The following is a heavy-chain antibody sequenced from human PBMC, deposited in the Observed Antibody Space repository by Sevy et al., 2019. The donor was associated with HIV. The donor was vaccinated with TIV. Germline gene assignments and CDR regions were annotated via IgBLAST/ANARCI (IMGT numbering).Heavy chain of an antibody. CDR1: GYTFINYG. CDR2: ISAYNGNT. J-gene: IGHJ6*02. D-gene: IGHD3-10*01. Sequence: ASVKVSCKASGYTFINYGFCWVRQAPGQGLEWMGWISAYNGNTNYAQKFQGRVTMTTDTSTSTAYMELRSLRSDDTALYYCARSTAGLEDFYYGMDVWGQGTTVTVSS. V-gene: IGHV1-18*01. CDR3: ARSTAGLEDFYYGMDV.